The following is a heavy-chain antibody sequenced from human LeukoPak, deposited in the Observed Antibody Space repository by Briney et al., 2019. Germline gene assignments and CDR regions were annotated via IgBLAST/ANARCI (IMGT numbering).Heavy chain of an antibody. CDR3: ARDSSYGDYFWFDP. J-gene: IGHJ5*02. CDR1: GGSISNYY. V-gene: IGHV4-59*01. Sequence: SETLSLTCTVSGGSISNYYWSWIRQPPGKGLEWIGYIHYSGSTNYSPFLKSRVTISVDTSKNQFSLKLSSVTAADTAVYYCARDSSYGDYFWFDPWGQGTLVTVSS. D-gene: IGHD4-17*01. CDR2: IHYSGST.